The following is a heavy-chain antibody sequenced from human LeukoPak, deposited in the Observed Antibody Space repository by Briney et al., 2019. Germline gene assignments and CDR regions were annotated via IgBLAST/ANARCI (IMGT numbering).Heavy chain of an antibody. V-gene: IGHV3-11*06. J-gene: IGHJ3*02. CDR3: ARDRDAFDI. Sequence: GGSLRLSCAASGFSFSDYHISWIRQAPGKGLEWISYTVSSSTYTKYADSVKGRFTISRDNAKNSVYLQMNSLRAEDTAVYYCARDRDAFDIWGQGTMVTVSS. CDR2: TVSSSTYT. CDR1: GFSFSDYH.